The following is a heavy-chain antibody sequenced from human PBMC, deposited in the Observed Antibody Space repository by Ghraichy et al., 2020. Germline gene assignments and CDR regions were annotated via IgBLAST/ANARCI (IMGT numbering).Heavy chain of an antibody. CDR2: ISNSGGNT. D-gene: IGHD2-2*01. Sequence: GALRLSCAASGFTFNSYAMSWVRQAPGKGLEWVSAISNSGGNTYYADSVKGRFTISRDKSKNTLYLQMNSLRAEDTAVYYCAKVSTCSTTSCHGIFDFWGQGTLVTVSS. CDR1: GFTFNSYA. CDR3: AKVSTCSTTSCHGIFDF. V-gene: IGHV3-23*01. J-gene: IGHJ4*02.